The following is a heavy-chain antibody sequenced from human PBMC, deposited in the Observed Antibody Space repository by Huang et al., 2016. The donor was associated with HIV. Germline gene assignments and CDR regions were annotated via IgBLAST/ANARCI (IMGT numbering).Heavy chain of an antibody. CDR2: IRYDGSNK. V-gene: IGHV3-30*02. D-gene: IGHD2-21*02. CDR3: AKDRGDCIDY. J-gene: IGHJ4*02. CDR1: GFIFSSYG. Sequence: QVQLVESGGGVVQPGGSLRLSCAASGFIFSSYGMHWVRQAPGKGLGGVAFIRYDGSNKYYADSVKRRFTISRENSKNTLYLQMNSLRPEDTAVYYCAKDRGDCIDYWGQGTLVTVSS.